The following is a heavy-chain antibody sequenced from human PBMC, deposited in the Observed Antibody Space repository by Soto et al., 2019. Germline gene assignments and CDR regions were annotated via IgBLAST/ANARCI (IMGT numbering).Heavy chain of an antibody. V-gene: IGHV3-53*01. D-gene: IGHD3-22*01. CDR1: GFTVSSNY. J-gene: IGHJ3*02. Sequence: GGSLRLSCAASGFTVSSNYMSWVRQAPGKGLEWVSVIYSGGSTYYADSVKGRFTISRDNSKNTLYLQMNSLRAEDTAVYYCARVEGSYYYDSSGYYLGAFDTWGQGTMVTVSS. CDR2: IYSGGST. CDR3: ARVEGSYYYDSSGYYLGAFDT.